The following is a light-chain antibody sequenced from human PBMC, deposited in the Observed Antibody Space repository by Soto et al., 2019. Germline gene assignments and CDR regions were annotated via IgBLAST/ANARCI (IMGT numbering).Light chain of an antibody. CDR3: QHYGGSPPIT. CDR2: GTS. CDR1: QSLRRSH. J-gene: IGKJ5*01. Sequence: EILLPQSPGTLSLSPGENSTLSCRVHQSLRRSHLAWYRQKPGQAPRLLIYGTSNRATGIPDRVSGSGSGADFTLTIRGLEPEDFAVYYCQHYGGSPPITVGKGKRLEIK. V-gene: IGKV3-20*01.